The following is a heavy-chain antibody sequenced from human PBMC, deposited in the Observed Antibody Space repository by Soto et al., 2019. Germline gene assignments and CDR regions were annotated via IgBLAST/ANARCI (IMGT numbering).Heavy chain of an antibody. J-gene: IGHJ4*02. CDR1: EDTFSFYT. Sequence: QVQLVQSGAEVKKPGSSVKVSCKASEDTFSFYTLNWVRQAPGHGFEWVGRVNPILAMSSSAHKFQGRVSMFADKATGTAYLELRSLRSDDTAVYYCAPSYGSGSSPCDYWGQGTLVTFSS. V-gene: IGHV1-69*02. CDR3: APSYGSGSSPCDY. D-gene: IGHD3-10*01. CDR2: VNPILAMS.